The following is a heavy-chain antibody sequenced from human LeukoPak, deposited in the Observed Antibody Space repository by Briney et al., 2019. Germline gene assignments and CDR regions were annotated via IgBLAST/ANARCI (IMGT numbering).Heavy chain of an antibody. J-gene: IGHJ4*02. CDR2: FYYNVNT. Sequence: SETLSLTCSVSGVSICSSDYYWGWIRQPPGKGLEWVGSFYYNVNTYYNPSLKSRGTISADTSNNQLSLKLSSVTAADTAVYYCARGRNWRYLSHFDYWGQGTLATVSS. CDR1: GVSICSSDYY. V-gene: IGHV4-39*07. CDR3: ARGRNWRYLSHFDY. D-gene: IGHD3-3*01.